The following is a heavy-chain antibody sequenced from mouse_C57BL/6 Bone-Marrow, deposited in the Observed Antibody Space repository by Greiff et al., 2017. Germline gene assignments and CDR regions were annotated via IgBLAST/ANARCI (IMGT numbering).Heavy chain of an antibody. CDR3: ALTTVVASPWYFDV. CDR2: IDPSDSYT. V-gene: IGHV1-69*01. CDR1: GYTFTSYW. J-gene: IGHJ1*03. Sequence: QVQLQQPGAELVMPGASVKLSCKASGYTFTSYWMHWVKQRPGQGLEWIGEIDPSDSYTNYNQKFKGKSTLTVDKSSSTAYMQLSSLTSEDSAVYYCALTTVVASPWYFDVWGTGTTVTVSS. D-gene: IGHD1-1*01.